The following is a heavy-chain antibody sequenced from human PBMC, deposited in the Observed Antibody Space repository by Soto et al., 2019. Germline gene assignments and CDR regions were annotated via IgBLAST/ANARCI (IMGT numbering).Heavy chain of an antibody. CDR1: GYTFTSYD. CDR3: ARTFVAVAGTNVDY. J-gene: IGHJ4*02. V-gene: IGHV1-8*01. CDR2: MNPNSGNT. Sequence: ASVKLSCKASGYTFTSYDINWVRQATGQGLEWMGWMNPNSGNTGYAQKFQGRVTMTRNTSISTAYMELSSLRSEDTAVYYCARTFVAVAGTNVDYWGQGTLVTVS. D-gene: IGHD6-19*01.